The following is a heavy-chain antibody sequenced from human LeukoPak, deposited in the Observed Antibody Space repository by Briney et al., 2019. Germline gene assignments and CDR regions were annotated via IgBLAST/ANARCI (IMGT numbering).Heavy chain of an antibody. Sequence: SGPTLVNPTQTLPLTCTVTGFSITTKGVGVGWIRQAPGKALEWLAIIFWDGNRRYNSPLRSRLTITSDNSKNQVFLTMTNMDPVDTATYFCAHSLRRPSCSGGNCYYFDYWGQGTLVTVSS. CDR1: GFSITTKGVG. D-gene: IGHD2-15*01. CDR2: IFWDGNR. CDR3: AHSLRRPSCSGGNCYYFDY. V-gene: IGHV2-5*02. J-gene: IGHJ4*02.